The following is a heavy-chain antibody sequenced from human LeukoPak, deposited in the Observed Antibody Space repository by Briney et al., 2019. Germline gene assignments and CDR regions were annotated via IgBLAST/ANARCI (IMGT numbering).Heavy chain of an antibody. J-gene: IGHJ5*02. CDR2: ISSNGRGT. CDR3: TRWNGSYYS. D-gene: IGHD1-26*01. CDR1: GFSFSTDA. V-gene: IGHV3-64*01. Sequence: GGSLRLSCVASGFSFSTDAMHWVRQAPGKGLEWVSAISSNGRGTYYANSMKGRFTISRDNSKNMVYLQMASLRGEDTAVYYCTRWNGSYYSWGQGTLVTVSS.